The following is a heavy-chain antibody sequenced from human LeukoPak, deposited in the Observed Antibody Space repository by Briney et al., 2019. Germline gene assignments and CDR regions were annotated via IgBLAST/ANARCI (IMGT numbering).Heavy chain of an antibody. CDR3: AKDPASRRYFDY. D-gene: IGHD6-6*01. V-gene: IGHV3-23*01. CDR1: GFTFSSYA. Sequence: GGSLRLSCAASGFTFSSYAMSWVRQAPGKGLEWVSAISGSGGSTYYADSVKGRFTISRDNSKNTLYPQMNSLRAEDTAVYYCAKDPASRRYFDYWGQGTLVTVSS. J-gene: IGHJ4*02. CDR2: ISGSGGST.